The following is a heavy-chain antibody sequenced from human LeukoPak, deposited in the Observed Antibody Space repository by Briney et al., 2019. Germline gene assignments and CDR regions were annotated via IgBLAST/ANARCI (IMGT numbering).Heavy chain of an antibody. CDR1: GGSISSSSYY. D-gene: IGHD3-10*01. Sequence: SETLSLTCTVSGGSISSSSYYWGWIRQPPGKGLEWIGNIYYSGSTNYNPSLKSRVTISVDTSKNQFSLRLSSVTAADTAVYYCARDRDYYGSGSYYSPLHNWFDPWGQGTLVTVSS. CDR3: ARDRDYYGSGSYYSPLHNWFDP. V-gene: IGHV4-39*07. J-gene: IGHJ5*02. CDR2: IYYSGST.